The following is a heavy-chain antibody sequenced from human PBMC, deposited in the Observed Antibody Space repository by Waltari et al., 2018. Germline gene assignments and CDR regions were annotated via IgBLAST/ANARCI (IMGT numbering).Heavy chain of an antibody. J-gene: IGHJ4*02. D-gene: IGHD1-26*01. CDR2: IYDSGST. V-gene: IGHV4-59*01. CDR3: ARGHSGSYSDY. Sequence: QVQLQESGPGLVKPSETLSLTCTVSGGSISSYYWSWLRQPPGKGLEWIGYIYDSGSTNYNPSLKSRVTISVDTSKNQFSLKLSSVTAADTAVYYCARGHSGSYSDYWGQGTLVTVSS. CDR1: GGSISSYY.